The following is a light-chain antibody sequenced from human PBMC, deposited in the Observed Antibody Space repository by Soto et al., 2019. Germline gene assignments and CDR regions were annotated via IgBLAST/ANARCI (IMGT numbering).Light chain of an antibody. CDR2: YAS. J-gene: IGKJ5*01. V-gene: IGKV3-11*01. CDR3: QQRNNWPPIT. Sequence: EIVLKQSPATLSLSPGERANLSCRPSQSVMSFLAWYQQKPGQAPRLLIYYASTRANGIPARFSGSGSETDFTLTITSLEPEDFAVYYCQQRNNWPPITFGQGTRLE. CDR1: QSVMSF.